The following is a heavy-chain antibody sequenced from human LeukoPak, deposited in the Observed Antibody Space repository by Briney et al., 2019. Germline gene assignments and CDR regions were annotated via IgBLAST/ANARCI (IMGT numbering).Heavy chain of an antibody. D-gene: IGHD2-2*01. V-gene: IGHV3-33*01. CDR1: GFTFSSYG. CDR3: ARDRSKKDIVVVPAAL. CDR2: IWYDGSNK. Sequence: GGSLRLSCAASGFTFSSYGMHWVRQAPGKGLEWVAVIWYDGSNKYYADSVKGRFTISRDNSKNTLYLQMNSLRAEDTAVYYCARDRSKKDIVVVPAALWGQGTLVTVSS. J-gene: IGHJ4*02.